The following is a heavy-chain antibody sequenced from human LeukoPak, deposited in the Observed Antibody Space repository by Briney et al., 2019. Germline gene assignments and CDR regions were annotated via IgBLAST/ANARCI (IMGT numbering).Heavy chain of an antibody. V-gene: IGHV3-23*01. Sequence: PGGSPRLSCAASGFTFSSYAMSWVRQAPGKGLEWVSAISGSGGSTYYADSVKGRFTISRDNSKNTLYLQMNSLRAEDTAVYYCAKVGYSSSSGWFDPWGQGTLVTVSS. CDR2: ISGSGGST. J-gene: IGHJ5*02. D-gene: IGHD6-6*01. CDR1: GFTFSSYA. CDR3: AKVGYSSSSGWFDP.